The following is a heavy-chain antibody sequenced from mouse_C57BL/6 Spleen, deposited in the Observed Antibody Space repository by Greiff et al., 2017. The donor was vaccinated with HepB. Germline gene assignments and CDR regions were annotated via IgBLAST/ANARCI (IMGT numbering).Heavy chain of an antibody. V-gene: IGHV5-17*01. CDR1: GFTFSDYG. Sequence: EVHLVESGGGLVKPGGSLKLSCAASGFTFSDYGMHWVRQAPEKGLEWVAYISSGSSTNYYADTVKGRFTISRDNAKNTLFLQMTSLRSEDTAMYYCARKSNYYAMDYWGQGTSVTVSS. CDR2: ISSGSSTN. J-gene: IGHJ4*01. CDR3: ARKSNYYAMDY. D-gene: IGHD1-3*01.